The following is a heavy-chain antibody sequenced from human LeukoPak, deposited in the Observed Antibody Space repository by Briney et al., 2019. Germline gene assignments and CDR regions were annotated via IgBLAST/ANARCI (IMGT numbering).Heavy chain of an antibody. V-gene: IGHV1-2*06. D-gene: IGHD7-27*01. J-gene: IGHJ4*02. CDR1: GYTFTGYY. Sequence: ASVKVSCKASGYTFTGYYMRWVRQAPGQGLEWVGRINPNSGGTNYAQKFQGRVTMTRDTSISTAYMELSRLRSDDTAVYYCARTGDLGLAFDYWGQGTLVTVSS. CDR2: INPNSGGT. CDR3: ARTGDLGLAFDY.